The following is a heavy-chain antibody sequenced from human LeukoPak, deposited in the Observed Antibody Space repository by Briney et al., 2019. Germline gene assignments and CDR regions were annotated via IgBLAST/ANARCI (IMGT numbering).Heavy chain of an antibody. J-gene: IGHJ3*02. D-gene: IGHD7-27*01. CDR3: ARDAPFTAGAVPDAFDI. Sequence: SETLSLTCTVSGGSISSSSYYWGWIRQPPGKGLEWIGSIYYSGSTYYNPSLKSRVTISVDTSKNQFSLKLSSVTAADTAVYYCARDAPFTAGAVPDAFDIWGQGTMVTVSS. V-gene: IGHV4-39*07. CDR1: GGSISSSSYY. CDR2: IYYSGST.